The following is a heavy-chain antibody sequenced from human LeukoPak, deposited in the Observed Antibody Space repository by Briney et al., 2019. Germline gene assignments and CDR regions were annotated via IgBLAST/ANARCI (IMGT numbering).Heavy chain of an antibody. V-gene: IGHV4-39*07. D-gene: IGHD3-10*01. J-gene: IGHJ5*02. Sequence: SETLSLTCTVSGGSISSSSYYWGWIRQPPGKGLEWIGEINHSGSTNYNPSLKSRVTISVDTSKNQFSLKLSSVTAADTAVYYCARGLYYYGSGSFIDPWGQGTLVTVSS. CDR1: GGSISSSSYY. CDR2: INHSGST. CDR3: ARGLYYYGSGSFIDP.